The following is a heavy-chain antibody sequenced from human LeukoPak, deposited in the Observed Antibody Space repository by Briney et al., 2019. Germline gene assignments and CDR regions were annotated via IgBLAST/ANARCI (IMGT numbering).Heavy chain of an antibody. D-gene: IGHD6-19*01. CDR3: AKDRAVAGTGDFQH. CDR1: GFTFSSYG. V-gene: IGHV3-30*18. J-gene: IGHJ1*01. Sequence: GGSLRLSCAASGFTFSSYGMHWVRQAPGKGLEWVAVISYEGSNKYYADSVEGRFTISRDNSKNTLYLQMNSLRAEDTAVYYCAKDRAVAGTGDFQHWGQGTLVTVSS. CDR2: ISYEGSNK.